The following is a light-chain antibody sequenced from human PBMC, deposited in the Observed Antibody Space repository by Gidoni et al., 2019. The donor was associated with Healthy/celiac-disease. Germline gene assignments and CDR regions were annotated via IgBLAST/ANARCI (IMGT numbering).Light chain of an antibody. CDR2: GNS. Sequence: QSVLTQPPSLSGAPGQRVPISCPGSSPNIGAGYDVHWYQQRPATAPKLLIYGNSNRPSGVPDRFSGSKSGTSASLAITGLQAEDEADYYCQSYDSSLSGSVVFGGGTKLTVL. J-gene: IGLJ2*01. CDR3: QSYDSSLSGSVV. V-gene: IGLV1-40*01. CDR1: SPNIGAGYD.